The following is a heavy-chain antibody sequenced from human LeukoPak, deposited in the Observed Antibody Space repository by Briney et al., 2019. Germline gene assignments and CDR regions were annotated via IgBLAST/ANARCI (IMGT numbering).Heavy chain of an antibody. CDR2: INPNSGGT. D-gene: IGHD4-17*01. CDR1: GYTFTSYY. Sequence: ASVKVSCKASGYTFTSYYMHWVRQAPGQGLEWMGWINPNSGGTNYAQKFQGRVTMTRDTSISTAYMELSRLRSDDTAVYYCAMPNGYGDYDWSLDYWGQGTLVTVSS. J-gene: IGHJ4*02. CDR3: AMPNGYGDYDWSLDY. V-gene: IGHV1-2*02.